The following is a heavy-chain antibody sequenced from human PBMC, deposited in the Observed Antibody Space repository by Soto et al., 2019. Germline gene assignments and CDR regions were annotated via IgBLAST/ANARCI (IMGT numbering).Heavy chain of an antibody. CDR3: AHKGDGYRGFQY. CDR1: GFSVSTRGVG. Sequence: QITLKESGPTLVKPTQTLTLTCTFSGFSVSTRGVGVGWIRQPPGKALEWLALIYWDDDKRYRPSLKSRLSHXQXXSKNQGVLTMTNMDPVDTGTYYCAHKGDGYRGFQYWGQGTLVTVSS. D-gene: IGHD5-12*01. V-gene: IGHV2-5*02. CDR2: IYWDDDK. J-gene: IGHJ1*01.